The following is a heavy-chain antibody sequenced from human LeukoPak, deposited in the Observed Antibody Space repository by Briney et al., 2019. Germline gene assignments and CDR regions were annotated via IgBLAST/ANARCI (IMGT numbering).Heavy chain of an antibody. D-gene: IGHD1-14*01. CDR2: IYSGGST. V-gene: IGHV3-53*04. Sequence: GGSLRLSCAVSGFTVSSNYMSWVRQPPGKGLEWVSVIYSGGSTYYADSVKGRFTISRHNSKNTLYLQMNSLRAEDTAVYYCARDRKLDHYYYYGMDVWGQGTTVTVSS. CDR1: GFTVSSNY. CDR3: ARDRKLDHYYYYGMDV. J-gene: IGHJ6*02.